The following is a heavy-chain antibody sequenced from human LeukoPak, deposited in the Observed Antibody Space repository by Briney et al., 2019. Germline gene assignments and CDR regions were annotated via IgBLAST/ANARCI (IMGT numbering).Heavy chain of an antibody. CDR3: ARGGGLDV. Sequence: GGSLRLSCAASGFTFSSYWMHWVRQAPGKGLEWVANIKQDESEKYYVDSVKGRFTISRDNGKNSVYLQMNSLRAEDTAVYFCARGGGLDVWGQGATVTVSS. J-gene: IGHJ6*02. CDR2: IKQDESEK. CDR1: GFTFSSYW. V-gene: IGHV3-7*04.